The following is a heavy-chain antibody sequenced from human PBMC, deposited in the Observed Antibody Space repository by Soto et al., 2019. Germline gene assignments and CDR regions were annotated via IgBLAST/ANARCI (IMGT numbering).Heavy chain of an antibody. CDR2: INHSGST. CDR1: GGSFSGYY. J-gene: IGHJ5*02. Sequence: SDTLSLTCAVYGGSFSGYYWSWIRQPPGKGLEWIGEINHSGSTNYNPSLKSRVTISVDTSKNQFSLKLSSVTAADTAVYYCARGIAAGGYCSSTSCYASWFDPWGQGTLVTVSS. D-gene: IGHD2-2*03. CDR3: ARGIAAGGYCSSTSCYASWFDP. V-gene: IGHV4-34*01.